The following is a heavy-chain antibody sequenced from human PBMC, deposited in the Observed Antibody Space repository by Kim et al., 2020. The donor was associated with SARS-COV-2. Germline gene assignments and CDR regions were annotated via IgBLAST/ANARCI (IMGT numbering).Heavy chain of an antibody. CDR3: ARGPNYSPFDY. CDR2: K. V-gene: IGHV3-48*03. D-gene: IGHD4-4*01. Sequence: KYYAHTVRGRFTISRDNDQNSLYLQMTSLRAEETAVYYCARGPNYSPFDYWGQGTLVTVSS. J-gene: IGHJ4*02.